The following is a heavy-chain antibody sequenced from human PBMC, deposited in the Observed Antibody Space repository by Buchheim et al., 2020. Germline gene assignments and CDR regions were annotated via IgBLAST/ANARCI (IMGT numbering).Heavy chain of an antibody. Sequence: QVQLQQWGAGLLKPSETLSLTCAVYGGSFSGYYWSWIRQPPGKGLEWIGEINHSGSTNYNPSLKSRVTISVDTSKNQFSLKLSSVTAADTAVYYCARGRYYGSGSHSPFDYWGQGTL. D-gene: IGHD3-10*01. V-gene: IGHV4-34*01. CDR2: INHSGST. CDR3: ARGRYYGSGSHSPFDY. CDR1: GGSFSGYY. J-gene: IGHJ4*02.